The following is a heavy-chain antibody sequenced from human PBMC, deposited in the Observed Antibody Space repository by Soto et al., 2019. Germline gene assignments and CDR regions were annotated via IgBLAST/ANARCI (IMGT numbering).Heavy chain of an antibody. J-gene: IGHJ6*03. V-gene: IGHV1-69*04. CDR2: IIPILGIA. CDR1: GGTFSSYT. Sequence: ASVKVSCKASGGTFSSYTISWVRHAPGQGIEWMGRIIPILGIANYAQKFQGRVTITADKSTSTAYMELSSLRSEDTAVYYCARDGPALGPGSRYYYMDVWGKGTTVTVSS. CDR3: ARDGPALGPGSRYYYMDV.